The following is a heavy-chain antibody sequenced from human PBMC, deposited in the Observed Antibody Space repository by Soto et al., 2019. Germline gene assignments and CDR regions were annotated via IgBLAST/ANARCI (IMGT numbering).Heavy chain of an antibody. J-gene: IGHJ6*03. Sequence: QVQLVESGGGLVKPGGSLRLSCEASGYTYSDYYMSWIRQAPGKGLEWVSYISSSGSTIYYADSVKGRFTISRDNAKNSLYLQMNSLRAEDTAVYYCARDGTQNSGYAYYYYMDVWGKGTTVSVSS. CDR2: ISSSGSTI. CDR3: ARDGTQNSGYAYYYYMDV. V-gene: IGHV3-11*01. CDR1: GYTYSDYY. D-gene: IGHD5-12*01.